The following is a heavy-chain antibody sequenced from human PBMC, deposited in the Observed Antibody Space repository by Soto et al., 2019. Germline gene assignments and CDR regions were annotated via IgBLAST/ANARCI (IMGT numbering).Heavy chain of an antibody. CDR2: IDPSDSYT. Sequence: PGESLKISCKGSGYSFTSYWISWVRQMPGKGLEWMGRIDPSDSYTNYSPSFQGHVTISADKSISTAYLQWSSLKASDTAMYYCARQDDFWSKYSYYYYGMDVWGQGTTVTVSS. CDR3: ARQDDFWSKYSYYYYGMDV. D-gene: IGHD3-3*01. V-gene: IGHV5-10-1*01. CDR1: GYSFTSYW. J-gene: IGHJ6*02.